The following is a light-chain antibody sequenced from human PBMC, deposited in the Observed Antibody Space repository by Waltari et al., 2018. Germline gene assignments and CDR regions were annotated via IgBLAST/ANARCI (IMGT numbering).Light chain of an antibody. V-gene: IGLV2-14*01. J-gene: IGLJ1*01. CDR1: DSDVGAYDF. CDR2: EVS. CDR3: SSYTTGSAPGV. Sequence: QSALTQPASVSGSPGQSITISCSGTDSDVGAYDFVSWYQQHPGKAPHLIIYEVSNRPSGISNRFVASKSGNPASRTISGLQAEDEADYYCSSYTTGSAPGVFGTGTRVTVL.